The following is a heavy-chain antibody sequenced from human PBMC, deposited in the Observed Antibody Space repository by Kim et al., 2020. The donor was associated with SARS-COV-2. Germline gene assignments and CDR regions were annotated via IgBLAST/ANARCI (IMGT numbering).Heavy chain of an antibody. CDR3: ASGETGTGIDY. J-gene: IGHJ4*02. Sequence: TNYAQKFQGRVTMTRDTSISTAYMELSRLRSDDTAVYYCASGETGTGIDYWGQGTLVTVSS. V-gene: IGHV1-2*02. CDR2: T. D-gene: IGHD1-1*01.